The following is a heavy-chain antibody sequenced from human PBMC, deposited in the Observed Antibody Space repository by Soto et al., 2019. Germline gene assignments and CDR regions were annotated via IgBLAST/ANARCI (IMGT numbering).Heavy chain of an antibody. CDR3: ARDLEGIAAAGGAFDI. CDR2: ISAYNGNT. D-gene: IGHD6-13*01. CDR1: GYTFTSYG. V-gene: IGHV1-18*01. J-gene: IGHJ3*02. Sequence: ASVKVSCKASGYTFTSYGISWVRQAPGQGLEWMGWISAYNGNTNYAQKPQGRVTMTTDTSTSTAYMELRSLRSDDTAVYYCARDLEGIAAAGGAFDIWGQGTMVTVSS.